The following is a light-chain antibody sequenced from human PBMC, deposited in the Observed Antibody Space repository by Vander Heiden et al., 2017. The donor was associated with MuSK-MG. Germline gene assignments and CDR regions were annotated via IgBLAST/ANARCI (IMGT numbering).Light chain of an antibody. Sequence: DIQLTQSPSFLSASVGDRVTITCRASQGISTSLAWYQQKPRKAPKLLIYPASTLQGGVPSRFSGSGYGTQFALTISRLHPEDVTTYYCQQLNSYRLTFGAGTKVEIK. V-gene: IGKV1-9*01. CDR3: QQLNSYRLT. J-gene: IGKJ4*01. CDR1: QGISTS. CDR2: PAS.